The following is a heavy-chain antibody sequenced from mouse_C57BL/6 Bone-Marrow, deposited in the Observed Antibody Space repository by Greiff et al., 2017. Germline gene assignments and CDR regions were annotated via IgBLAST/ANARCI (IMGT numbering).Heavy chain of an antibody. CDR2: IHPCDSDT. V-gene: IGHV1-74*01. CDR1: GYTFTSYW. Sequence: VQLQQPGAELVKPGASVKVSCKASGYTFTSYWMHWVKQRPGQGLEWIGRIHPCDSDTNYNQKFKGKATLTVDKSSSTAYMQLSSLTSEDSAVYYCAISGEWYRFAYWGQGTLVTVSA. D-gene: IGHD2-1*01. CDR3: AISGEWYRFAY. J-gene: IGHJ3*01.